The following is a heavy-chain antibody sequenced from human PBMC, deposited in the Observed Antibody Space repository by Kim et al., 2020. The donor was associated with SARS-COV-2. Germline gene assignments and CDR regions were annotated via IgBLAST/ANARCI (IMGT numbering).Heavy chain of an antibody. J-gene: IGHJ4*02. V-gene: IGHV3-7*04. CDR3: ARVFMITFGGVIRSTSYFDY. D-gene: IGHD3-16*02. Sequence: FTISRDNAKNSLYLQMNSLRAEDTAVYYCARVFMITFGGVIRSTSYFDYWGQGTLVTVSS.